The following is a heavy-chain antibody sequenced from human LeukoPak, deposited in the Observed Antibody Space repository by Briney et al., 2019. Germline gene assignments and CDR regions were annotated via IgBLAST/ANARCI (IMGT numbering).Heavy chain of an antibody. D-gene: IGHD5-12*01. CDR2: ISGSGGSS. V-gene: IGHV3-23*01. CDR3: TKDRGYSGYDGSDY. J-gene: IGHJ4*02. CDR1: GFTFSSYA. Sequence: GGSLRLSCAASGFTFSSYAMSWVRQAPGKGLEWVSAISGSGGSSYYADSVKGRFTISRDNSKNTVYLQMNSLRPDDTAFYYCTKDRGYSGYDGSDYWGQGTLVTVSS.